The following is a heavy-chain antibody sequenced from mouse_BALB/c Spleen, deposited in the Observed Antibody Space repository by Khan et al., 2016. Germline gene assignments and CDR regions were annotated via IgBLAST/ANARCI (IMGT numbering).Heavy chain of an antibody. J-gene: IGHJ3*01. Sequence: QIQLVQSGPELKKPGETVRISCKASGYTFTNYGMNWVKQAPGKGLKWMGWINTYTGKPTYADDFKGRFAFSLETSASTAYLQIKNLKNEDTATXFCACPDYGISRGFAYWGQGTRVTVSA. D-gene: IGHD1-1*01. CDR1: GYTFTNYG. CDR3: ACPDYGISRGFAY. CDR2: INTYTGKP. V-gene: IGHV9-3-1*01.